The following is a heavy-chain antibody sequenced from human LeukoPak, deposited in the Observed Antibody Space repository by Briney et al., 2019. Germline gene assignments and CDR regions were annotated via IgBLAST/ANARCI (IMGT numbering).Heavy chain of an antibody. CDR1: GFTFSSYS. D-gene: IGHD6-19*01. CDR3: ASFSVAGTNSIDY. V-gene: IGHV3-21*01. J-gene: IGHJ4*02. CDR2: ISSSSSYI. Sequence: PGGSLRLSCAASGFTFSSYSMNWVRQAPGKGLEWVSSISSSSSYIYYADSVKGRFTISRDNAKNSLYLQMNSLRAEDTAVYYCASFSVAGTNSIDYWGQGTLVTVSS.